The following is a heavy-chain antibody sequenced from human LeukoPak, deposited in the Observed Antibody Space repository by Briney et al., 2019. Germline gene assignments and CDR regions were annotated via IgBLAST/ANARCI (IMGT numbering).Heavy chain of an antibody. Sequence: GESLKISCKSSGNNFRKHWIAWVRQMPGKGLELMGYIYPGDSDTRYSPSFQGQVTISADKSISTAYLQWSSLKASDTAMYYCARLPYYYDSSGSLQGGFDYWGQGTLVTVSS. CDR3: ARLPYYYDSSGSLQGGFDY. CDR1: GNNFRKHW. V-gene: IGHV5-51*01. CDR2: IYPGDSDT. D-gene: IGHD3-22*01. J-gene: IGHJ4*02.